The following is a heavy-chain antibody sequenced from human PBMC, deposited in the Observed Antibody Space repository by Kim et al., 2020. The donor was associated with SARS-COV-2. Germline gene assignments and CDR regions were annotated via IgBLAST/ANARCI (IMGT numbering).Heavy chain of an antibody. J-gene: IGHJ4*02. CDR3: VRGAYGGNSAAYFDY. CDR1: GGSMSGYY. V-gene: IGHV4-4*07. D-gene: IGHD4-17*01. CDR2: IYTSGST. Sequence: SETLSLTCTVSGGSMSGYYWSWIRQPAGKGLEWIGRIYTSGSTKYNPSLKSRVTMSVDTSKKQFSLKLTSVTAADTAVYYCVRGAYGGNSAAYFDYWGQGTLVTVS.